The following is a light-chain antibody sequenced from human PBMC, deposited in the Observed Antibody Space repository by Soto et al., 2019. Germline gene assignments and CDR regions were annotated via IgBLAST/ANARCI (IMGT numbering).Light chain of an antibody. J-gene: IGKJ1*01. CDR1: QDISNF. Sequence: IQLTKCPSSMTASLGDRVSISCLASQDISNFLAWYQQKPGKAPKLLIYGASALQGGVPSRFSGSGSGTDFTLAVSGLQPEDFATYYCQQLYIYPPAFGQGTKVDIK. V-gene: IGKV1-9*01. CDR3: QQLYIYPPA. CDR2: GAS.